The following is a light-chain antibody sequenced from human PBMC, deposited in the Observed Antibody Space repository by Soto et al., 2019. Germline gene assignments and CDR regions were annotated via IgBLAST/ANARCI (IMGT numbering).Light chain of an antibody. CDR2: AKS. CDR1: QSITIY. CDR3: QQSLATPLT. Sequence: DIQMTQSPSSLSASVGDRVTITCRASQSITIYLNWYQQKPGKAPKLLIFAKSSLKSGVPSRFSGSGSGTDFTLTISSLQPEDLATYYCQQSLATPLTVGGGTKVEIK. V-gene: IGKV1-39*01. J-gene: IGKJ4*01.